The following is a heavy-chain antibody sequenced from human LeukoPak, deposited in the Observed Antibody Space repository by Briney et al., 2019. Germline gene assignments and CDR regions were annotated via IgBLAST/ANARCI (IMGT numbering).Heavy chain of an antibody. CDR3: ARGRLHRRGEKYYDFRSGYYGWFDP. J-gene: IGHJ5*02. CDR1: GGSISSYY. Sequence: SETLSLTCTVSGGSISSYYWSWIRQPPGKGLEWIGYIYYSGSTNYNPSLKSRVTISVDTSKNQFSLKLSSVTAADTAVYYCARGRLHRRGEKYYDFRSGYYGWFDPWGQGTLVTVSS. CDR2: IYYSGST. D-gene: IGHD3-3*01. V-gene: IGHV4-59*01.